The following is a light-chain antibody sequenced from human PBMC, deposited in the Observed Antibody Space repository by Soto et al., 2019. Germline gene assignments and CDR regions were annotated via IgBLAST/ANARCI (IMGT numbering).Light chain of an antibody. CDR2: KAS. Sequence: DIQMTQSRSTLSASVGDRVTITCRASQCISSWLAWYQQKPGKAPKVLIYKASNLESGVPSRFSGSGSGTEVTLTISSLQPDDFATYYCQHYNSYPLTFGGGTKVEIK. CDR3: QHYNSYPLT. V-gene: IGKV1-5*03. J-gene: IGKJ4*01. CDR1: QCISSW.